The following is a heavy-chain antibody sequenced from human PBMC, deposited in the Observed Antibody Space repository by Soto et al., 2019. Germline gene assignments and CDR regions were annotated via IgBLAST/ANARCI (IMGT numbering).Heavy chain of an antibody. V-gene: IGHV4-59*01. J-gene: IGHJ5*02. CDR3: ARIYYYDILTGYNWFDP. Sequence: KTSETLSLTCTVSGGSISSYYWSWIRQPPGKGLEWIGYIYYSGSTNYNPSLKSRVTISVDTSKNQFSLKLSSVTAADTAVYYCARIYYYDILTGYNWFDPWGQGTLVTVSS. CDR1: GGSISSYY. CDR2: IYYSGST. D-gene: IGHD3-9*01.